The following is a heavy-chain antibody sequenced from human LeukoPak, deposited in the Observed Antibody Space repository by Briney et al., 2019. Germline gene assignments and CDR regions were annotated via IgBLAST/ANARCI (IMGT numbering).Heavy chain of an antibody. D-gene: IGHD3-10*01. CDR3: ARIGGVFHH. CDR2: IGYSGTT. Sequence: SETLSLTCAVSGASVSSDGFWWDWVRQPPGKGLEWIGQIGYSGTTNYKPSLKSRLTISTDASKNHFSLKLTSVTPADTAVYYCARIGGVFHHWGQGTLVTVSS. J-gene: IGHJ1*01. V-gene: IGHV4-61*03. CDR1: GASVSSDGFW.